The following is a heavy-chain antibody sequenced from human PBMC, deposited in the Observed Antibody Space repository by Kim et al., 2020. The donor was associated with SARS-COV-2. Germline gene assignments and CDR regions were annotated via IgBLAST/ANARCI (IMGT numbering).Heavy chain of an antibody. J-gene: IGHJ4*02. CDR3: ARDDKFGQLERLDY. CDR2: ISGSGSTV. CDR1: GFTFSSYE. V-gene: IGHV3-48*03. D-gene: IGHD1-1*01. Sequence: GGSLRLSCEASGFTFSSYEMNWVRQAPGKGLEWVSHISGSGSTVYYADSVEGRFTISRDNAKNSLYLQMNSLRAEDSAVYYCARDDKFGQLERLDYWGQGTLVTVSS.